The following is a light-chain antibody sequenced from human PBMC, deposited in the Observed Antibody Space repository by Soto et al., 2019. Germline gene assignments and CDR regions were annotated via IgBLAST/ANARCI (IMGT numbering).Light chain of an antibody. CDR3: SSYAGSNNFGV. CDR2: EVS. V-gene: IGLV2-8*01. Sequence: QSALTQPPSASQAPGQSVTISCTGTSSDVGGYNYVSWYQQHPGKAPKLMIYEVSKRPSGVPDRFSGSKSVNTASLTVSGLQAEDEADYYCSSYAGSNNFGVFGTGTKLTVL. CDR1: SSDVGGYNY. J-gene: IGLJ1*01.